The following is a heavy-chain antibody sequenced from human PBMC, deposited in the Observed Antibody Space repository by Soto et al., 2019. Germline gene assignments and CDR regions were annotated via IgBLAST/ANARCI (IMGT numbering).Heavy chain of an antibody. V-gene: IGHV4-34*01. J-gene: IGHJ6*02. D-gene: IGHD6-19*01. CDR3: ARGRGGQWLVKGLYYGMDV. CDR2: INHSGST. Sequence: SETLSLTCAVYGGSFSGYYWSWIRQPPGKGLEWIGEINHSGSTNYNPSLKSRVTISVDTSKNQFSLKLSSVTAADTTVYYCARGRGGQWLVKGLYYGMDVWGQGTTVTVSS. CDR1: GGSFSGYY.